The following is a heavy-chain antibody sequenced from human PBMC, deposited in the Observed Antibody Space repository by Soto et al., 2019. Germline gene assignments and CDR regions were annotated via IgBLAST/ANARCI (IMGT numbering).Heavy chain of an antibody. Sequence: TSETLSLTCIVSGGSISSSSYYWGWIRQPPGKGLEWIGTIYHSGSTYYNPSLKSRVTISVDTSKNQFSLKLSSVTAADTAVYYCARHLGRGHSYVAYNWFDPWGQGTLVTVSS. V-gene: IGHV4-39*01. CDR3: ARHLGRGHSYVAYNWFDP. J-gene: IGHJ5*02. D-gene: IGHD5-18*01. CDR2: IYHSGST. CDR1: GGSISSSSYY.